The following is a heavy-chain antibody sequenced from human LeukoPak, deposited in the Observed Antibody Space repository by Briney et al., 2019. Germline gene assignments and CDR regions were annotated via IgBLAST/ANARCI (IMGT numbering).Heavy chain of an antibody. CDR3: ARGRRIMVRGVIIGKYYYYYMDV. Sequence: GASVKVSCKASGYTFTSYDINWVRQATGQGLEWMGWMNPNSGNTGYAQKFQGRVTITRNTSISTAYMELSSLRSEDTAVYCCARGRRIMVRGVIIGKYYYYYMDVWGKGTTVTVSS. CDR1: GYTFTSYD. CDR2: MNPNSGNT. J-gene: IGHJ6*03. D-gene: IGHD3-10*01. V-gene: IGHV1-8*03.